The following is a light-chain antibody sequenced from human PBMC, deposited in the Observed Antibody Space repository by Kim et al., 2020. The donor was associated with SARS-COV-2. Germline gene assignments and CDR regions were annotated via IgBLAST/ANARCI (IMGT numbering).Light chain of an antibody. CDR3: QSYDSSLSVQV. V-gene: IGLV1-40*01. J-gene: IGLJ1*01. Sequence: RVTISCTGSSSNIGAGYDVHWYQQLPGTAPKLLIYGNSNRPSGVPDRFSGSKSGTSASLAITGLQAEDEADYYCQSYDSSLSVQVFGTGTKVTVL. CDR1: SSNIGAGYD. CDR2: GNS.